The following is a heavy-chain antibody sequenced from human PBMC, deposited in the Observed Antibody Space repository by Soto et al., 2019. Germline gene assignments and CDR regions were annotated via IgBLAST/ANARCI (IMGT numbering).Heavy chain of an antibody. CDR2: ISAYNGNT. Sequence: GASVKVSCKASGYTFTSYGISWVRQAPGQGLEWMGWISAYNGNTNYAQKLQGRVTMTTDTSTSTAYMELRSLRSDDTAVYYCARDAVDTAMVSYFDYWGQGTLVTVSS. J-gene: IGHJ4*02. D-gene: IGHD5-18*01. CDR1: GYTFTSYG. CDR3: ARDAVDTAMVSYFDY. V-gene: IGHV1-18*01.